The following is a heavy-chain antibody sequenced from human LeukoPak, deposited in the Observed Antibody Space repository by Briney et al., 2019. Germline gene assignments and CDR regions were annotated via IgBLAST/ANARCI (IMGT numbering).Heavy chain of an antibody. CDR3: AKGGISFPHAFDI. Sequence: GGSLRLSCAASGFTFDDYAMHWVRQAPGKGLEWVSGISWNSGSIGYADSVKGRFTISRDNAKNSLYLQMNSLRVEDMALYYCAKGGISFPHAFDIWGQGTMVTVSS. V-gene: IGHV3-9*03. D-gene: IGHD2-2*01. J-gene: IGHJ3*02. CDR2: ISWNSGSI. CDR1: GFTFDDYA.